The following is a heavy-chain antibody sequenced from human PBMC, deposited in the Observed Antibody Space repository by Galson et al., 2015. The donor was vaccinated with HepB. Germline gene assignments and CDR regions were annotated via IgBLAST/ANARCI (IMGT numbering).Heavy chain of an antibody. Sequence: SLRLSCAGSGFNFGDHAMHWVRQVPGKGLEWVSAISWNSGGGGYAYSVRGRFTISIDNARNYVSLQMNSLRVEDTALYYCARAIGPLTMTRGYLATWGQGTLVTITS. V-gene: IGHV3-9*01. CDR3: ARAIGPLTMTRGYLAT. CDR2: ISWNSGGG. CDR1: GFNFGDHA. D-gene: IGHD3-10*01. J-gene: IGHJ5*02.